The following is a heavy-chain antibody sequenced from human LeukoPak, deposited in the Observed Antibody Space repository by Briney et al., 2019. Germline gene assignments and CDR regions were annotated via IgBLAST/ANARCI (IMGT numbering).Heavy chain of an antibody. V-gene: IGHV3-48*02. CDR2: ISSSSSTI. Sequence: GGSLRLSCAAPGFTFSSYSMNWVRQAPGKGLEWVSYISSSSSTIYYADSVKGRFTISRDNAKNSLYLQMNSLRDEDTAVYYCLGGTGWIFDYWGQGTLVTVSS. J-gene: IGHJ4*02. CDR1: GFTFSSYS. CDR3: LGGTGWIFDY. D-gene: IGHD6-19*01.